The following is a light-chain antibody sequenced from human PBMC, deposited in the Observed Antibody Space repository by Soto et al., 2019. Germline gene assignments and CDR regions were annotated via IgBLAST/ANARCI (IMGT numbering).Light chain of an antibody. CDR3: QKYNSYSWK. V-gene: IGKV1-39*01. CDR1: QSISSY. J-gene: IGKJ1*01. Sequence: DIQMTQSPSSLSASVGDVVTITCRASQSISSYLNWYQQKPGKAPKLLIYAASSLQSGVPSRFSGSGSGTDFTLTISSLQPEDFATYYCQKYNSYSWKFGQGTKVDIK. CDR2: AAS.